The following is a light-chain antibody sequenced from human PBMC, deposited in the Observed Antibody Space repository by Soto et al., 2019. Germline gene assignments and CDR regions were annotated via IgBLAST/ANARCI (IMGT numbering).Light chain of an antibody. Sequence: EFVLTQSPATLSLSPGERATLSCRASQSVSSYLAWYQQKPGQAPRLLIYDTSNRATGVPARFSGSGSGTDFTLTISSLQSEDFAVYYCQQYNNWPPWTFGQGTKV. CDR1: QSVSSY. CDR3: QQYNNWPPWT. J-gene: IGKJ1*01. CDR2: DTS. V-gene: IGKV3-11*01.